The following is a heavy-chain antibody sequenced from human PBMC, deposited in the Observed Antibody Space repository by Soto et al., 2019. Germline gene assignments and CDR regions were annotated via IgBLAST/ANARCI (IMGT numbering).Heavy chain of an antibody. CDR2: IYYSGST. CDR1: GGSISSGDYY. V-gene: IGHV4-31*03. D-gene: IGHD3-3*01. J-gene: IGHJ5*02. Sequence: QVQLQESGPGLVKPSQTLSLTCTVSGGSISSGDYYWSWIRQHPGKGLEWIGYIYYSGSTYYNPSLKSRVTISVDTSKNQFSLQLSSVTAADTAVYYCARWWSGSRQGFDPWGQGTLVNVSS. CDR3: ARWWSGSRQGFDP.